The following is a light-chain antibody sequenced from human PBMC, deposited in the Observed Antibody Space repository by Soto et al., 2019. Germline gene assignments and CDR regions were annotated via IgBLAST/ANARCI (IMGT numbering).Light chain of an antibody. CDR3: QHYNNWPPWT. V-gene: IGKV3-15*01. Sequence: EVVMTQSPATLSVSPGERATLSCRASQSVGSHLAWYQQKPGQAPRLLIYGASIRLSGIPGRFSGGGSGTEFTLTISSLQSEDSAVYYCQHYNNWPPWTVGQGTKVEIK. CDR1: QSVGSH. CDR2: GAS. J-gene: IGKJ1*01.